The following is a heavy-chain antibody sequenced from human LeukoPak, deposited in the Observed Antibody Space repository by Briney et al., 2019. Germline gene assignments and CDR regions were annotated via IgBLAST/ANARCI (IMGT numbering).Heavy chain of an antibody. J-gene: IGHJ4*02. V-gene: IGHV1-2*02. CDR1: GYTFTGYY. Sequence: ASVKVSCKASGYTFTGYYMHWVRQAPGQGREWMGWINPNSGGTNYAQKFQGRVTMTRDTSISTAYMELSRLRSADTAVYYCARGGAIVVAPAAMVSWGQGTLVTVSS. D-gene: IGHD2-2*01. CDR3: ARGGAIVVAPAAMVS. CDR2: INPNSGGT.